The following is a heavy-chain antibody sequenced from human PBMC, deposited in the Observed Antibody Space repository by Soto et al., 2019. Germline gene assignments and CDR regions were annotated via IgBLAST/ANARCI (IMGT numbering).Heavy chain of an antibody. D-gene: IGHD3-22*01. V-gene: IGHV1-69*06. Sequence: QVQLVQSGAEVKKPGSSVKVSCKASVGTFSSYAISWVRQAPGQGLEWMGGIIPIFGTANYAQKFQGRVTITVDKSTSTAYMELSILRSEDTAVYYCARDAVYSSYDAFDIWGQGTMVTVSS. CDR1: VGTFSSYA. CDR3: ARDAVYSSYDAFDI. CDR2: IIPIFGTA. J-gene: IGHJ3*02.